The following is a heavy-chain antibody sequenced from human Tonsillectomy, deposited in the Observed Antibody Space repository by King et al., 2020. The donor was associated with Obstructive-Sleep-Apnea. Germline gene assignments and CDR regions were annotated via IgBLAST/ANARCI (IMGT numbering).Heavy chain of an antibody. CDR2: ISWDSGNI. V-gene: IGHV3-9*01. CDR1: GFTFDDYA. D-gene: IGHD4-17*01. CDR3: AKGPYGDYVRLYFDY. J-gene: IGHJ4*02. Sequence: DVQLVESGGGLVQPGRSLRLSCAASGFTFDDYAMHWVRQAPGKGLEWVSSISWDSGNIAYADSVKGRFTISRDNAKNSLYLQMNSLRGEDTALYYCAKGPYGDYVRLYFDYWGQGTLVTVSS.